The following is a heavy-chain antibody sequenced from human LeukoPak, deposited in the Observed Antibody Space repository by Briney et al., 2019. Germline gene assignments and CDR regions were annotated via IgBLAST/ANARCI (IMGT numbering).Heavy chain of an antibody. D-gene: IGHD3-22*01. Sequence: ASVKVSCKVSGYTLTELSMHWVRQAPGKGLEWMGGFDPEDGETIYAQKFQGRVTMTEDTSTDTAYMELSSLRSEDTAVYYCATDEGLGSGYYGPFDYWGQETLVTVSS. J-gene: IGHJ4*02. V-gene: IGHV1-24*01. CDR1: GYTLTELS. CDR3: ATDEGLGSGYYGPFDY. CDR2: FDPEDGET.